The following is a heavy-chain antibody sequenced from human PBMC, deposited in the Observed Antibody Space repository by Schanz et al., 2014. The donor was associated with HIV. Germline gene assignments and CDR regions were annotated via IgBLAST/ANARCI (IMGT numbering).Heavy chain of an antibody. CDR1: AFTVSSNY. D-gene: IGHD2-8*01. J-gene: IGHJ4*02. CDR3: ARATRGIGYCTNGVCYGEDQ. V-gene: IGHV3-53*01. CDR2: ISGGGNT. Sequence: EVHLVESGGGLIQPGGSLRLSCAASAFTVSSNYVSWVRQAPGKGREWVSVISGGGNTYYADSVKGRFTVSRDKSNNTLYLEMSSLRVEDTAIYYCARATRGIGYCTNGVCYGEDQWGQGTLVTVSS.